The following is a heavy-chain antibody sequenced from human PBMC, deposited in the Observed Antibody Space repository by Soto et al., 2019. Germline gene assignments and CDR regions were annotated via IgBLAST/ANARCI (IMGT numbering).Heavy chain of an antibody. Sequence: NPSETLSLTCVVSGGSISNYPWSWIRQSPGKGLEWIGYIYFNGTTNYKSSLRSRVTMSVDMSKNHLFLTLTSVTAADTAVYYCARSFYPWGQGTLVTVSS. CDR1: GGSISNYP. CDR2: IYFNGTT. CDR3: ARSFYP. V-gene: IGHV4-59*01. J-gene: IGHJ5*02.